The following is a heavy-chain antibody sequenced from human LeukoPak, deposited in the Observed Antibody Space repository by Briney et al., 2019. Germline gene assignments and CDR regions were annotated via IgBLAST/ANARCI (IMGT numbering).Heavy chain of an antibody. Sequence: GGSLRLSCAASGFTFSSYSMNWVRQAPGKGLEWVSYISSSGSTIYYADSVKGRFTISRDNAKNSLYLQMNSLRAEDTAVYYCARDRDSNYLYYYMDVWGKGTTVTVSS. V-gene: IGHV3-48*04. CDR2: ISSSGSTI. J-gene: IGHJ6*03. CDR1: GFTFSSYS. D-gene: IGHD4-11*01. CDR3: ARDRDSNYLYYYMDV.